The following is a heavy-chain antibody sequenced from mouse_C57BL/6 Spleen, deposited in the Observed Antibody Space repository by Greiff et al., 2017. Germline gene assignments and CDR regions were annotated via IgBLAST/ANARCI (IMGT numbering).Heavy chain of an antibody. CDR2: IDPSDSYT. Sequence: QVQLQQPGAELVMPGASVKLSCKASGYTFTSYWMHWVKQRPGQGLEWIGEIDPSDSYTNYNQKFKGKSTLTVDKSSSTAYMQLSSLTSEDSAVYYCARLGYDYTGDFDVWGTGTTVTVSS. D-gene: IGHD2-4*01. CDR3: ARLGYDYTGDFDV. J-gene: IGHJ1*03. V-gene: IGHV1-69*01. CDR1: GYTFTSYW.